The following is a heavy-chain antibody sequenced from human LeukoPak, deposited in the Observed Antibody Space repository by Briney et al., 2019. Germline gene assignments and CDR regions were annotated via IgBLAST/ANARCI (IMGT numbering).Heavy chain of an antibody. CDR2: IIPIFGTA. D-gene: IGHD3-10*01. CDR3: ASYGSGSYFDY. CDR1: GGTFSSYA. V-gene: IGHV1-69*05. J-gene: IGHJ4*02. Sequence: SVKVSCKASGGTFSSYAISWVRQAPGQGLEWMGRIIPIFGTANYAQKFQGRVTITTDESTGTAYMELSSLRSEDTAVYCCASYGSGSYFDYWGQGTLVTVSS.